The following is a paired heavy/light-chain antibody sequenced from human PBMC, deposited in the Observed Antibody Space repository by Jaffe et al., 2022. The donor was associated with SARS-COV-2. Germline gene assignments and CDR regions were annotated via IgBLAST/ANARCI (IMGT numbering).Heavy chain of an antibody. Sequence: QVQLVQSGAEVKKPGASVKVSCKASGYTFTGYYMHWVRQAPGQGLEWMGRINPNSGGTNYAQKFQGRVTMTRDTSISTAYMELSRLRSDDTAVYYCARDGLDIVATIFGRDLGYGFDYWGQGTLVTVSS. V-gene: IGHV1-2*06. CDR2: INPNSGGT. CDR1: GYTFTGYY. J-gene: IGHJ4*02. CDR3: ARDGLDIVATIFGRDLGYGFDY. D-gene: IGHD5-12*01.
Light chain of an antibody. CDR3: QQYGSSPS. Sequence: EIVLTQSPGTLSLSPGERATLSCRASQSVSSSYLAWYQQKPGQAPRLLIYGASSRATGIPDRFSGSGSGTDFTLTISRLEPEDFAVYYCQQYGSSPSFGQGTKVEIK. CDR2: GAS. CDR1: QSVSSSY. V-gene: IGKV3-20*01. J-gene: IGKJ1*01.